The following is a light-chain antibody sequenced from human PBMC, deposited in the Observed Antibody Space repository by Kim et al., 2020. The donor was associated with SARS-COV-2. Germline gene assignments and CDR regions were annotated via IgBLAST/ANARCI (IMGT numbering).Light chain of an antibody. J-gene: IGKJ3*01. CDR2: AAS. CDR1: QGISTY. CDR3: QQLNSYPSLT. V-gene: IGKV1-9*01. Sequence: SVGDRVTSTGRASQGISTYLAWYQQKPGKAPKLLIYAASTLQSAVPSRFSGSGSGTEFTLTITSLQPEDFATYYCQQLNSYPSLTFGPGTKVDIK.